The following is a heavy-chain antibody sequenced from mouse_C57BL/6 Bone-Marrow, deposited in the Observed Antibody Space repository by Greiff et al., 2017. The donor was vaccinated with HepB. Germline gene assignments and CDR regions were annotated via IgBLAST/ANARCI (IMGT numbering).Heavy chain of an antibody. CDR3: ARGYSNYVWYFDV. Sequence: QVQLQQPGAELVRPGTSVKLSCKASGYTFTSYWMHWVKQRPGQGLEWIGVIDPSDSYTNYNQKFKGKAKLTVDTSSSTAYMQLSSLTSEDSAVYYCARGYSNYVWYFDVWGTGTTVTVSS. D-gene: IGHD2-5*01. CDR1: GYTFTSYW. J-gene: IGHJ1*03. CDR2: IDPSDSYT. V-gene: IGHV1-59*01.